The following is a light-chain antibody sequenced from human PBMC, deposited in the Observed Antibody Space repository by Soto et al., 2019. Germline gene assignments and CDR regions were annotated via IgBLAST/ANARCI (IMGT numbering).Light chain of an antibody. CDR2: DAS. CDR3: QQYTNWPEYT. J-gene: IGKJ2*01. CDR1: QSVSSY. V-gene: IGKV3-11*01. Sequence: EIVLTHSPATLSLSPGERATLSPSASQSVSSYLAWYQQTPGQAPRLLIYDASNRATGIPARFSGSGSGTEFTLTITSLQSEDFAVYYCQQYTNWPEYTFGQGTKVDIK.